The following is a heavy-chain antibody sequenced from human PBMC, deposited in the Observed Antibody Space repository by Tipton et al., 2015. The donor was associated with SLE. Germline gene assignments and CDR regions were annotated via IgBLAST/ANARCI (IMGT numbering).Heavy chain of an antibody. V-gene: IGHV4-59*01. CDR3: AREGDFWSGRAFDI. D-gene: IGHD3-3*01. J-gene: IGHJ3*02. CDR1: GGSIRSYY. CDR2: ISYSGDT. Sequence: TLSLTCTVSGGSIRSYYWSWIRQPPGKGLEWIGYISYSGDTRHNPSLQSRVTVSIDPSKNQFSLKLTSVTSADTAVYYCAREGDFWSGRAFDIWGQGTMVTVSS.